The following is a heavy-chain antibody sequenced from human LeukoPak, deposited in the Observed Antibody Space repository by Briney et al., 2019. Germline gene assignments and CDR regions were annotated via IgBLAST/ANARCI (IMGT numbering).Heavy chain of an antibody. CDR2: IDWDDDK. J-gene: IGHJ4*02. V-gene: IGHV2-70*04. Sequence: SGPTLVKPTPTLTLTCTFSGFSLSTSGMRVSWIRQPPGKALEWLSLIDWDDDKFYSTSLKTRLTISKDTSKNQVVLTMTNMDPVDTATYYCARSTYYYGSGSYRPFDYWGQGTLVTVSS. D-gene: IGHD3-10*01. CDR1: GFSLSTSGMR. CDR3: ARSTYYYGSGSYRPFDY.